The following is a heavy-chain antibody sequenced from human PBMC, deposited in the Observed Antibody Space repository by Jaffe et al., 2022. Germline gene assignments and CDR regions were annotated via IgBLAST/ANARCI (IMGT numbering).Heavy chain of an antibody. Sequence: QLQLQESGPGLVKPSETLSLTCTVSGGSISSSSYYWGWIRQPPGKGLEWIGSIYYSGSTYYNPSLKSRVTISVDTSKNQFSLKLSSVTAADTAVYYCARHLRTQGYCSGGSCYYFDYWGQGTLVTVSS. CDR2: IYYSGST. CDR1: GGSISSSSYY. V-gene: IGHV4-39*01. D-gene: IGHD2-15*01. CDR3: ARHLRTQGYCSGGSCYYFDY. J-gene: IGHJ4*02.